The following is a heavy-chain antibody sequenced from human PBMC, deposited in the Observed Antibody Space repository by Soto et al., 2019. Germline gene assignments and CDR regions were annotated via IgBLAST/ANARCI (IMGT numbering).Heavy chain of an antibody. D-gene: IGHD2-15*01. Sequence: QVQLQESGPGLVKPSQTLSLTCTVSGGSISSGGYYWSWIRQHPEKGLEWIGYIYYSGSTYYNPSLKSRVTISVDTSKNQFSLKLSSVTAADTAVYYCARADCSGGSCYSGWFDPWGQGTLVTVSS. J-gene: IGHJ5*02. CDR1: GGSISSGGYY. V-gene: IGHV4-31*03. CDR2: IYYSGST. CDR3: ARADCSGGSCYSGWFDP.